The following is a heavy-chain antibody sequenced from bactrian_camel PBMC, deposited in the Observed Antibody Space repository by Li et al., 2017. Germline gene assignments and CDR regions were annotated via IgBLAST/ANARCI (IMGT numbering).Heavy chain of an antibody. D-gene: IGHD6*01. Sequence: VQLVESGGGSVQAGGSLTLSCAASGYTASTFCMAWFHQTPGNEREGVATIWSSTGSTDYADSVKGRFTISQNSAKNFVSLQMNSLKPEDTAMYYCAAGEVWPDDNGGRWYDEKGYKYWGQGTQVTVS. CDR2: IWSSTGST. V-gene: IGHV3-3*01. CDR1: GYTASTFC. J-gene: IGHJ4*01. CDR3: AAGEVWPDDNGGRWYDEKGYKY.